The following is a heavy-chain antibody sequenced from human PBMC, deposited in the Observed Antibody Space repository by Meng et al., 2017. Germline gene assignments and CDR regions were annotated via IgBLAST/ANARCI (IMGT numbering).Heavy chain of an antibody. D-gene: IGHD6-19*01. V-gene: IGHV3-7*01. Sequence: GESLKISCAASGFTFSSYWMSWVHQAPGKGLEWVANIKQDGSEKYYVDSVKGRFTITRDNARNSLYLQMNSLRAEDMAVYYCARDRGGWYADAFDIWGQGTVVTVSS. CDR3: ARDRGGWYADAFDI. CDR2: IKQDGSEK. CDR1: GFTFSSYW. J-gene: IGHJ3*02.